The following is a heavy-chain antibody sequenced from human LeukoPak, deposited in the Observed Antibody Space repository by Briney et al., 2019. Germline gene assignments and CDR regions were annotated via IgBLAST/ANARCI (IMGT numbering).Heavy chain of an antibody. V-gene: IGHV1-46*01. CDR3: ARDGLPTYYYGSGSYYRFGY. CDR1: GYTFTSYY. D-gene: IGHD3-10*01. CDR2: INPSGGST. Sequence: GASVKASCKASGYTFTSYYMHWVRQAPGQGLEWMGIINPSGGSTSYAQKFQGRVTMTRDTSTSTVYMELSSLRSEDTAVYCCARDGLPTYYYGSGSYYRFGYWGQGTLVTVSS. J-gene: IGHJ4*02.